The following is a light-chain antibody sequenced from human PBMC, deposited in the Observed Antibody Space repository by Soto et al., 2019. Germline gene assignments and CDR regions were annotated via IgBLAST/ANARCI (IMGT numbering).Light chain of an antibody. CDR2: AAS. Sequence: DIQMTQSPSSLSSSVGDIFTITCRSSQGISNYLAWYQQKPGKVPKLLIYAASTLQSGVPSRFSGSGSGTDFTLTISSLQPEDVATYYCQKYNSAALTFGGGTKVDIK. CDR1: QGISNY. J-gene: IGKJ4*01. V-gene: IGKV1-27*01. CDR3: QKYNSAALT.